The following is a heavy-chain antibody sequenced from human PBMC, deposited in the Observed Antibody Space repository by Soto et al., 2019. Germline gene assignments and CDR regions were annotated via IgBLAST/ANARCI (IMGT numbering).Heavy chain of an antibody. J-gene: IGHJ6*02. D-gene: IGHD6-6*01. CDR2: IYHSGST. CDR3: ALDSSSSHGGLYYYAMDV. CDR1: GGSISSGGYS. Sequence: SSETLSLTCAVSGGSISSGGYSWSWIRQPPGKGLEWIGYIYHSGSTYYNPSLKSRVTISVDTSKNQFSLKLSSVTAADTAVYYCALDSSSSHGGLYYYAMDVWGQGTTVTVSS. V-gene: IGHV4-30-2*01.